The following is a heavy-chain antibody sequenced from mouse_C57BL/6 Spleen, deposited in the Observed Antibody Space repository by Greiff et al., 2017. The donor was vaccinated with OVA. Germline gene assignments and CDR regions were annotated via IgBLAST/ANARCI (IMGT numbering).Heavy chain of an antibody. Sequence: EVQLQQSGPELVKPGASVKISCKASGYPFTDYYMNWVKQSHGKSLEWIGDINPNNGGTSYNQKFKGKATLTVDKSSSTAYMELRSLTSEDSAVYYCARYDYDGYYDFDYWGQGTTLTVSS. CDR1: GYPFTDYY. V-gene: IGHV1-26*01. CDR2: INPNNGGT. CDR3: ARYDYDGYYDFDY. J-gene: IGHJ2*01. D-gene: IGHD2-3*01.